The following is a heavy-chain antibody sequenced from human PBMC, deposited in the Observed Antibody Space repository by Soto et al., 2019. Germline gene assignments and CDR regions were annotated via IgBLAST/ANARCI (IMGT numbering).Heavy chain of an antibody. V-gene: IGHV3-66*04. CDR1: GVTVSSNY. J-gene: IGHJ4*02. D-gene: IGHD5-18*01. Sequence: EVQLVESGGGLVQPGGSLRLSCAASGVTVSSNYMSWVRQAPGKGLEWVSVIYSGGSTYYADSVKGRFTISRDNSKNTLYLQMISLRAEDTAVYYCARHGYNSGGGYFDYWGQGTLVTVSS. CDR2: IYSGGST. CDR3: ARHGYNSGGGYFDY.